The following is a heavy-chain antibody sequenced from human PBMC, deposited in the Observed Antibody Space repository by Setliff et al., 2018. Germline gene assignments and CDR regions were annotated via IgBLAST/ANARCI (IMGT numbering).Heavy chain of an antibody. D-gene: IGHD3-10*01. CDR3: ARAEYYYGSGSFHSYYMDV. J-gene: IGHJ6*03. Sequence: PSETLSLTCTVSGGSISSSSYYWGWIRQPPGKGLEWIGSIYYSGSTYYNPSLKSRVTISVDTSKNQFSLKLSSVTAADTAVYYCARAEYYYGSGSFHSYYMDVWGQGTTVTVSS. V-gene: IGHV4-39*07. CDR2: IYYSGST. CDR1: GGSISSSSYY.